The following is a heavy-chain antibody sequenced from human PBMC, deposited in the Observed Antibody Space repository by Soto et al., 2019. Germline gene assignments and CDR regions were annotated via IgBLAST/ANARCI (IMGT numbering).Heavy chain of an antibody. CDR3: ARDAAVPGESDRFDY. CDR2: AYHNGLT. CDR1: GDSVTSNVW. D-gene: IGHD6-19*01. Sequence: QVQLQESGPGLVKPSGTLSLTCAVSGDSVTSNVWWSWVRQPPGKGLEWIGEAYHNGLTDYNPSLKSRLTMSVDTSKNECSLKLNSLTAADTAIYYCARDAAVPGESDRFDYWGQGTLVTVSS. V-gene: IGHV4-4*02. J-gene: IGHJ4*02.